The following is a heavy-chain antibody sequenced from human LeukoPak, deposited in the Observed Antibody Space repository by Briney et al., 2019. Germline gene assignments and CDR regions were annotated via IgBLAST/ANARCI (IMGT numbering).Heavy chain of an antibody. Sequence: GGSLRLSCAASGFTFSSYAMSWVRQAPGKGLEWVSAISGSGASTYYPDSVKGRFTISRDNSKNTLYLQMNSLRAEDTAVYYCTKDARYSTSWYYFDSWGQGTLVTVSS. CDR3: TKDARYSTSWYYFDS. V-gene: IGHV3-23*01. J-gene: IGHJ4*02. D-gene: IGHD6-13*01. CDR2: ISGSGAST. CDR1: GFTFSSYA.